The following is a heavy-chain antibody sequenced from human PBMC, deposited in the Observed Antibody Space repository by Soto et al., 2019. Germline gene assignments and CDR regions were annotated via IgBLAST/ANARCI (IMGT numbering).Heavy chain of an antibody. J-gene: IGHJ6*02. V-gene: IGHV5-51*01. Sequence: PGESLKISCRVSGYRFTSYWIGWVRQMPGKGLECMGIIYPGDSDTRYSPSFQGQVTISADKSISTAYLQWSSLKASDTGRYYCARQGSSGMDVWGQGTTVTVSS. D-gene: IGHD6-19*01. CDR3: ARQGSSGMDV. CDR1: GYRFTSYW. CDR2: IYPGDSDT.